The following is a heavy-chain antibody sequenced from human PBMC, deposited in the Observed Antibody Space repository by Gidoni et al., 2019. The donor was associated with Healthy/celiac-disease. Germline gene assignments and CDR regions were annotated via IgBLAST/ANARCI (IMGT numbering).Heavy chain of an antibody. J-gene: IGHJ2*01. Sequence: SSYSMNWVRQAQGKGLEWVSYISSSSSTIYYAASVKGLFTISRDNAKNSLYLQMNSLRDEDTAVDYCARDPTTVDWYFDLWGRGTLVTVSA. CDR1: SSYS. CDR3: ARDPTTVDWYFDL. CDR2: ISSSSSTI. V-gene: IGHV3-48*02. D-gene: IGHD4-17*01.